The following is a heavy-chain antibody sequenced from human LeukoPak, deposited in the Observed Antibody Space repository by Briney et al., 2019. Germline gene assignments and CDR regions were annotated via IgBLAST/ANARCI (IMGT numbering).Heavy chain of an antibody. CDR3: ARGGYYDFWSGPAQEYGMDV. Sequence: PGGSLRLSCAASGFTVSSNYMSWVRQAPGKGLEWVSSISSSSSYIYHADSVKGRFTISRDNAKNSLYLQMNSLRAEDTAVYYCARGGYYDFWSGPAQEYGMDVWGQGTTVTVSS. D-gene: IGHD3-3*01. CDR2: ISSSSSYI. V-gene: IGHV3-21*01. CDR1: GFTVSSNY. J-gene: IGHJ6*02.